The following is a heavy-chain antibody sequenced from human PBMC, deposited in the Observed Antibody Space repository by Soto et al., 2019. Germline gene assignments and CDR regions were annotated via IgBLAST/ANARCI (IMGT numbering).Heavy chain of an antibody. CDR1: GFTFSSYG. Sequence: GGSLRLSCAASGFTFSSYGMHWVRQAPGKGLEWVAVIWYDGSNKYYADSVKGRFTISRDNSKNTLYLQMNSLRAEDTAVYYCARDPGYYDSSGRLYYYGMDVWGQGTTVTVSS. J-gene: IGHJ6*02. CDR2: IWYDGSNK. CDR3: ARDPGYYDSSGRLYYYGMDV. D-gene: IGHD3-22*01. V-gene: IGHV3-33*01.